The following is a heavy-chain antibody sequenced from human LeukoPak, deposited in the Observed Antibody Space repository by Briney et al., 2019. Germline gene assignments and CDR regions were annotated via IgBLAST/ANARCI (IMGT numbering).Heavy chain of an antibody. J-gene: IGHJ5*02. CDR3: ARGCRITMFFDP. Sequence: SETLSLTCTVSGGSISSYYWSWIRQPPGKGLEWIGYIYYSGSTNYNPSLKSRVTISVDTSKNQFSLKLSSVTAADTAVYYCARGCRITMFFDPWGQGTLVTVSS. V-gene: IGHV4-59*01. CDR1: GGSISSYY. D-gene: IGHD3-10*02. CDR2: IYYSGST.